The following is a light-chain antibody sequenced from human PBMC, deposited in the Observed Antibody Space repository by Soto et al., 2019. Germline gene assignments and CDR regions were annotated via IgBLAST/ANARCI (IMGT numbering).Light chain of an antibody. CDR1: QSISSN. V-gene: IGKV3-15*01. J-gene: IGKJ3*01. CDR2: GAS. Sequence: ETVMTQSPVTLSVSPGERATLFCRASQSISSNLAWYQHKPGQGPSLLIYGASIRATGVPDRFSGSGSGTEFTLTISCLQSEDFALYYCQQYYAWLPLFGRGTKVDIK. CDR3: QQYYAWLPL.